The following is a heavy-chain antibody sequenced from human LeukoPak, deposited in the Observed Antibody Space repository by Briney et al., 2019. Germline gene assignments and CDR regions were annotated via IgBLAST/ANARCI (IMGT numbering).Heavy chain of an antibody. CDR1: GFTFSYYW. CDR2: INEDGSEK. J-gene: IGHJ4*02. V-gene: IGHV3-7*04. Sequence: GESLRLSCAASGFTFSYYWMSWVRQAPGKGLEWVANINEDGSEKYYVDSVKGRFTISRDNAKNSLYLQMNSLRAEDTAVYYCARGSSSSFDYWGQGTLVTVSS. CDR3: ARGSSSSFDY. D-gene: IGHD6-6*01.